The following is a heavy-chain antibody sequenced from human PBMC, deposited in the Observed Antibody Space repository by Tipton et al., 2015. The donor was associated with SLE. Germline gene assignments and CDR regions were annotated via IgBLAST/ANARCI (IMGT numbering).Heavy chain of an antibody. CDR3: ARRRFQSASDY. Sequence: TLSLTCTVSVDSITIDYWTWIRQPPGKGPEWIGYISNSETTSYNPSLKSRVTMSVDTSMNQFSLKLNSVTAADTAVYYCARRRFQSASDYWGQGTLVSVSS. J-gene: IGHJ4*02. V-gene: IGHV4-59*12. CDR2: ISNSETT. D-gene: IGHD2-21*01. CDR1: VDSITIDY.